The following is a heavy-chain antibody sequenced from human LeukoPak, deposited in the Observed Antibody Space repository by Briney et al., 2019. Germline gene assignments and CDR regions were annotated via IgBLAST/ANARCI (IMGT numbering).Heavy chain of an antibody. CDR2: ISSSGGTI. CDR1: GFTFSSYE. D-gene: IGHD5-18*01. J-gene: IGHJ6*03. Sequence: GGSLRLSCAASGFTFSSYEMNWVRQTPGKGLEWLSYISSSGGTIYYADSVKGRFTISRDNAKNSLYLQMNSLRAEDTAVYYCERCGYSHGYGWGGGYYCCYMDVWGKGTTVTVSS. V-gene: IGHV3-48*03. CDR3: ERCGYSHGYGWGGGYYCCYMDV.